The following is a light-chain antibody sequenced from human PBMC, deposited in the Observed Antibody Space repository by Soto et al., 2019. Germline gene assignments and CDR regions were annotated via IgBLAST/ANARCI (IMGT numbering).Light chain of an antibody. CDR1: SGYSNYQ. J-gene: IGLJ3*02. CDR3: GAHHGSGSNFVSWV. CDR2: VGTVGIVG. V-gene: IGLV9-49*01. Sequence: QPVLTQPPSASASLGASVTLTCTLSSGYSNYQVDWYQQRPGKGPRFVMRVGTVGIVGSKGDGIPDRFSVLGSGLNRYLTIKNIQEEDESDYHCGAHHGSGSNFVSWVFGGGTKLTVL.